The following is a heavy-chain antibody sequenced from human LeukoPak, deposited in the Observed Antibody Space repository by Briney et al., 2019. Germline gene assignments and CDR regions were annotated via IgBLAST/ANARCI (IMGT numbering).Heavy chain of an antibody. CDR2: INHSGST. V-gene: IGHV4-34*01. J-gene: IGHJ5*02. D-gene: IGHD4-11*01. CDR3: ASGGYSKVWFDP. Sequence: SETLSLTCAVYGGSFSGYYWSWIRQPPGKGLEWIGEINHSGSTNYNPSLKSRVTISVDTSKNQFSLKLSSVTAGDTAVYYCASGGYSKVWFDPWGQGTLVTVSS. CDR1: GGSFSGYY.